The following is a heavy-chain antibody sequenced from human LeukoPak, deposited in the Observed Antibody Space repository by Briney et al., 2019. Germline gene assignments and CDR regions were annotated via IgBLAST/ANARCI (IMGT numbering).Heavy chain of an antibody. CDR3: VRSRYCNGGSCSYFDY. CDR1: GFTFSTYW. J-gene: IGHJ4*02. D-gene: IGHD2-15*01. V-gene: IGHV3-7*01. CDR2: IKQGGYEN. Sequence: GGSLRLSCAASGFTFSTYWMSWVRQAPGKGLEWVANIKQGGYENYYVDSVKGRFTISRDNAKNSLYLQMNSLRVEDTAVYYCVRSRYCNGGSCSYFDYWGQGSLVTVSS.